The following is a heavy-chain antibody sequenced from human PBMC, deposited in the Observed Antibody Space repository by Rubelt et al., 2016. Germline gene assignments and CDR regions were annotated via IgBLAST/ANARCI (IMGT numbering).Heavy chain of an antibody. D-gene: IGHD5-12*01. CDR1: GFTFSSYG. Sequence: VQLVESGGGLVQPGGSLRLSCAASGFTFSSYGMHWVRQAPGKGLEWVAVIWYDGSNKYYADSVKGRFTISRDNSKNTLYLQMNGLRAEDTAVYYCARSDIVATITDYWGQGTLVTVSS. J-gene: IGHJ4*02. CDR3: ARSDIVATITDY. V-gene: IGHV3-33*08. CDR2: IWYDGSNK.